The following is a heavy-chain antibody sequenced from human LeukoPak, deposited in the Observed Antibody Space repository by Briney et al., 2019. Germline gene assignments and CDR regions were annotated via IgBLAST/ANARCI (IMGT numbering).Heavy chain of an antibody. Sequence: PGGSLRLSCGASGFTFSSHAMTWVRQAPGKGLEWVSAISISGDTTYYADSVKGRFTISRDNSKNTLYLQMNSLRTEDTAVYYCAKDETVEATNFDYWGQGTLVTVSS. CDR1: GFTFSSHA. J-gene: IGHJ4*02. CDR2: ISISGDTT. CDR3: AKDETVEATNFDY. V-gene: IGHV3-23*01. D-gene: IGHD1-26*01.